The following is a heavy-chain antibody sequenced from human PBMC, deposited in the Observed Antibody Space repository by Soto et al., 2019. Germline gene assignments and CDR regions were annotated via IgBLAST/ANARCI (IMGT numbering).Heavy chain of an antibody. CDR1: GFTFDDYA. V-gene: IGHV3-9*01. CDR3: ANVRPMTTVTRDAFDI. Sequence: EVQLVESGGGLVQPGRSLRLSCAASGFTFDDYAMHWVRQAPGKGLEWVSGISWNSGSIGYADSVKGRFTISRDNAQNSLYLQMTSLRAEDTALYYCANVRPMTTVTRDAFDIWGQVTMVTVSS. CDR2: ISWNSGSI. J-gene: IGHJ3*02. D-gene: IGHD4-17*01.